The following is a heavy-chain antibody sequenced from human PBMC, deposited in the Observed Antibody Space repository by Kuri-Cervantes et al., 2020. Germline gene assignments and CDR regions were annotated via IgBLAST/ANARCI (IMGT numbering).Heavy chain of an antibody. Sequence: GESLKISCAASGFTFSRYAMHWVRQAPGKGLEWVAVISYDGSNKYYADSVKGRFTISRDNSKNTLYLQMNSLRAEDTAVYYCAAYYVVVYWGQGTLVTVSS. D-gene: IGHD2/OR15-2a*01. J-gene: IGHJ4*02. V-gene: IGHV3-30*04. CDR1: GFTFSRYA. CDR2: ISYDGSNK. CDR3: AAYYVVVY.